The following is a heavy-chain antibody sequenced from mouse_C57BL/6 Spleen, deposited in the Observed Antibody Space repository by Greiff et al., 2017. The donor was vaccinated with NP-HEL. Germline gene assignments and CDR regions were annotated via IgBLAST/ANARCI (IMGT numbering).Heavy chain of an antibody. CDR1: GYTFTSYW. CDR2: IHPNSGST. Sequence: QVQLQQPGAELVKPGASVKLSCKASGYTFTSYWMHWVKQRPGHGLEWIGMIHPNSGSTNYNEKFKSKATLTVDKSSSTAYMQLSSLTSEDSAVYYCASSLYGSSYGWYFDVWGTGTTVTVSS. D-gene: IGHD1-1*01. CDR3: ASSLYGSSYGWYFDV. V-gene: IGHV1-64*01. J-gene: IGHJ1*03.